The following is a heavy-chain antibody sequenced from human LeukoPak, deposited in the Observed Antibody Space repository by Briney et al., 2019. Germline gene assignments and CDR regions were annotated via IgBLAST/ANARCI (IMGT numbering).Heavy chain of an antibody. J-gene: IGHJ4*02. CDR2: INHDGSLR. CDR1: GFIFTNYG. Sequence: GSLRLSCAASGFIFTNYGMHWVRQAPGKGLLWVSHINHDGSLRNYADSVKGRFTISRDFAKNTLYLQMHSLGADDTAVYYCVRDLHSLGDSWGQGTLVTVSS. D-gene: IGHD2-15*01. V-gene: IGHV3-74*01. CDR3: VRDLHSLGDS.